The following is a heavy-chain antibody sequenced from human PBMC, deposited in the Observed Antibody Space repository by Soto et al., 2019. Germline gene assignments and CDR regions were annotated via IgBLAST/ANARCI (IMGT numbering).Heavy chain of an antibody. CDR2: ISWNSGSI. CDR1: GFTFDDYA. Sequence: EVQLVESGGGLVQPGRSLRLSCAASGFTFDDYAMHWVRRAPGKGLEWVSGISWNSGSIGYADSVKGRFTISRDNAKNFAHMQMNSLRAEDTALYYRAKDSAGVVGLFDFWGHGTLVTVSS. V-gene: IGHV3-9*01. J-gene: IGHJ4*01. CDR3: AKDSAGVVGLFDF. D-gene: IGHD2-15*01.